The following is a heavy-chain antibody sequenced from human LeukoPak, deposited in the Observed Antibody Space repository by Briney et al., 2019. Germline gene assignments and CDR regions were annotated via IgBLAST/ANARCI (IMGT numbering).Heavy chain of an antibody. CDR2: IKQDGSEK. CDR1: GFTFSSYW. V-gene: IGHV3-7*01. Sequence: PGGSLRLSCAASGFTFSSYWMSWVRQAPGKGLEWVANIKQDGSEKYYVDSVKGRFTISRDNAKNSLYLQMNSLRAEDTAVYYCARSPIFGFGVVPLFDYCGQGTLVTVSS. D-gene: IGHD3-3*01. CDR3: ARSPIFGFGVVPLFDY. J-gene: IGHJ4*02.